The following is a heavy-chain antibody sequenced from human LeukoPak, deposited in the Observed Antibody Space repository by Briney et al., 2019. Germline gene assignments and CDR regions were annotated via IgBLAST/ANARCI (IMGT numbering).Heavy chain of an antibody. J-gene: IGHJ6*03. D-gene: IGHD5-18*01. V-gene: IGHV4-59*01. CDR3: ARTTEGGYTYDYFYYYYMDV. CDR2: IYYSGST. Sequence: SETLSLTCIVSGVSIRSYYWSWIRQPPGKGLEWIGYIYYSGSTNYNPSLKSRVTISVDTSKNQFSLKLSSVTAADTAVYYCARTTEGGYTYDYFYYYYMDVWGKGTTVTISS. CDR1: GVSIRSYY.